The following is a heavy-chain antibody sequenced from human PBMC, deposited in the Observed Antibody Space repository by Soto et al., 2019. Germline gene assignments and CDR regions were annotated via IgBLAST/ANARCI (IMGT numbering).Heavy chain of an antibody. V-gene: IGHV1-18*04. CDR3: ARIGGLLDWFKILVDY. CDR1: GYTFSNYG. CDR2: ITTYNGNT. J-gene: IGHJ4*02. Sequence: ASVKVSCKASGYTFSNYGITWVRQAPGQGLEWMGWITTYNGNTNYAQNFHDRVTVTTDTSTSTAYMELRSLTSDDTGVYYCARIGGLLDWFKILVDYWGQGTLVTVSS. D-gene: IGHD3-3*01.